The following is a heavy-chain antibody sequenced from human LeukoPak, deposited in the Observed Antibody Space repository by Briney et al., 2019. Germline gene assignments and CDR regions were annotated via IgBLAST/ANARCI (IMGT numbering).Heavy chain of an antibody. CDR1: GYTFTGYF. D-gene: IGHD2-2*01. CDR2: INPNRGAT. Sequence: ASVNVSRTASGYTFTGYFLNWVRHAPGQGLEWMGWINPNRGATNYAPKFQGRVTMTRDTSITTAYMELSSLRSDDTAVYYFAIKFVVPAALDYWGPGTVVTVSS. J-gene: IGHJ4*02. CDR3: AIKFVVPAALDY. V-gene: IGHV1-2*02.